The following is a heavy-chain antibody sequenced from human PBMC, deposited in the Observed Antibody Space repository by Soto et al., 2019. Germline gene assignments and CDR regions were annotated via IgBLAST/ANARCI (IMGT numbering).Heavy chain of an antibody. J-gene: IGHJ6*02. CDR3: ARGGDYLYYYYYGMDV. D-gene: IGHD4-17*01. CDR2: ISAYNGNT. CDR1: GYTFTSYG. Sequence: ASVKVSCKASGYTFTSYGISWVRQAPGQGLEWMGWISAYNGNTNYAQKLQGRVTMTTDTSTSTAYMELRSLSSDDTAVYYCARGGDYLYYYYYGMDVWGQGTTVTVSS. V-gene: IGHV1-18*01.